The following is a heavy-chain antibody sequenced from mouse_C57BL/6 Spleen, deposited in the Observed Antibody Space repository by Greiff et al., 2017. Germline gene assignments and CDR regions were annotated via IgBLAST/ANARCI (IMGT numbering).Heavy chain of an antibody. V-gene: IGHV1-64*01. D-gene: IGHD1-1*01. J-gene: IGHJ3*01. CDR1: GYTFTSYW. CDR3: TITTVVAPGFAY. Sequence: VQLQQPGAELVKPGASVKLSCKASGYTFTSYWMHWVKQRPGQGLEWIGMIHPNSGSTNYNEKFKSKATLTVDKSSSTAYMQLSSLTSEDSAVYYCTITTVVAPGFAYWGQGTLVTVSA. CDR2: IHPNSGST.